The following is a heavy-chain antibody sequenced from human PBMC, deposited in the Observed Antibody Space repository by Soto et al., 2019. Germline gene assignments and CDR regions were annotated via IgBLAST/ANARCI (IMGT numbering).Heavy chain of an antibody. CDR1: SGSFIGYY. J-gene: IGHJ4*02. V-gene: IGHV4-34*01. CDR3: ARDAKSYYSDTSKFYFDS. CDR2: INHSGNT. D-gene: IGHD3-10*01. Sequence: SETLSLTCAVSSGSFIGYYWNWIRQTPGRGLEWIGEINHSGNTNYNPSLKSRVTISVDASKKQFSLKVISVTAADTAVYYCARDAKSYYSDTSKFYFDSWGQGTRVTVSS.